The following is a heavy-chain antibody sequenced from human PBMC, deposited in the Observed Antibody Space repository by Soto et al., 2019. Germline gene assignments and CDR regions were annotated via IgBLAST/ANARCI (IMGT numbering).Heavy chain of an antibody. V-gene: IGHV1-69*08. CDR2: IIPILGIA. Sequence: QVELVQPGAEVKKPGSSVKVSCKAAGVTFSSCTISWVRQAPGQGLEWMGRIIPILGIANYAQKFQGRVTITADKSTSTACMELSSLRSEDTAVYYSARDSSRSGFDGFDICGQGTIVTVSS. J-gene: IGHJ3*02. D-gene: IGHD6-6*01. CDR3: ARDSSRSGFDGFDI. CDR1: GVTFSSCT.